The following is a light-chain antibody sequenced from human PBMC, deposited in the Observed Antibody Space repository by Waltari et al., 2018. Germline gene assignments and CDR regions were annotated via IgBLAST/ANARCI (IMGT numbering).Light chain of an antibody. Sequence: DVVMTQSPLPLPVTLGPPAAISCTPSQGLVHSDGNTYLNWFHQRPGQSPRRLIYQVSDRDSGVPDRFSGSGSGTDFTLTISRVEADDVGFYYCMQASHWPATFGQGTALEIK. CDR2: QVS. CDR1: QGLVHSDGNTY. J-gene: IGKJ2*01. CDR3: MQASHWPAT. V-gene: IGKV2-30*02.